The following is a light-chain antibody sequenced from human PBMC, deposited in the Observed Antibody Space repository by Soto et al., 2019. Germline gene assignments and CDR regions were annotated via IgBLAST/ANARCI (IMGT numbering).Light chain of an antibody. J-gene: IGLJ1*01. CDR2: DVS. CDR1: SSDVGSYNY. Sequence: QSVLTQPASVSGSTGQSITISCTGTSSDVGSYNYVSWYQQHPGKAPKLMIYDVSNRPSGVSDRFSGSKSGNTASLTISGLQAEDEADYYCTSYITAGTYVFGTGTKVTVL. V-gene: IGLV2-14*03. CDR3: TSYITAGTYV.